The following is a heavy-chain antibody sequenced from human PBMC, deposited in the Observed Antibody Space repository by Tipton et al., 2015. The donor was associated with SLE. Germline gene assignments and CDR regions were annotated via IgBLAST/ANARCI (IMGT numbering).Heavy chain of an antibody. Sequence: TLSLTCTVSGGSISSYYWSWIRQPAGKGLEWIGRVYASGSANHNPSLKSRVTISVDTSKNQFSLKLSSVTAADTAVYYCARDATIFGVVTFFDYWGQGTLVTVSS. CDR1: GGSISSYY. V-gene: IGHV4-4*07. CDR3: ARDATIFGVVTFFDY. CDR2: VYASGSA. J-gene: IGHJ4*02. D-gene: IGHD3-3*01.